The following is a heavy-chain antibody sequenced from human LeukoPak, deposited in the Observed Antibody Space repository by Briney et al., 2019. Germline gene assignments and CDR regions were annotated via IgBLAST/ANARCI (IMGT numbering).Heavy chain of an antibody. CDR1: GGSISSYY. V-gene: IGHV4-4*07. D-gene: IGHD4-17*01. Sequence: SETLALTCTVSGGSISSYYWSWIRQPAGKGLEWIGRIYSSGSTDYNPSLKSRVTMSVDTSKNQFSLKLSSVTAADTAVYYCARGRGNDYGDSVYFQHWGQGTLVTVSS. CDR3: ARGRGNDYGDSVYFQH. J-gene: IGHJ1*01. CDR2: IYSSGST.